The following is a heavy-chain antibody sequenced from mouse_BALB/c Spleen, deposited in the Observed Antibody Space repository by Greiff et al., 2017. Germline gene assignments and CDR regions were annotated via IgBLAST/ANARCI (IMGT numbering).Heavy chain of an antibody. CDR2: IYPGDGDT. CDR3: ARDYRYDRFAY. V-gene: IGHV1-80*01. D-gene: IGHD2-14*01. CDR1: GYAFSSYW. J-gene: IGHJ3*01. Sequence: QVQLQQSGAELVRPGSSVKISCKASGYAFSSYWMNWVKQRPGQGLEWIGQIYPGDGDTNYNGKFKGKATLTADKSSSTAYMQLSSLTSEDSAVYFCARDYRYDRFAYWGQGTLVTVSA.